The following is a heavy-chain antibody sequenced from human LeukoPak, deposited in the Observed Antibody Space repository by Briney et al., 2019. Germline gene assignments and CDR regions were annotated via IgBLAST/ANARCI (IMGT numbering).Heavy chain of an antibody. CDR3: VGHGARQWLVNY. V-gene: IGHV4-31*03. CDR1: GGSISSGGYY. J-gene: IGHJ4*02. CDR2: IYYSGST. Sequence: SQTLSLTCTVSGGSISSGGYYWSWIRQHPGQGLEWIGYIYYSGSTYYNPSLKSRVTISVDTSKNQFSLKLSSVTAADTAVYYCVGHGARQWLVNYWGQGTLVTVSS. D-gene: IGHD6-19*01.